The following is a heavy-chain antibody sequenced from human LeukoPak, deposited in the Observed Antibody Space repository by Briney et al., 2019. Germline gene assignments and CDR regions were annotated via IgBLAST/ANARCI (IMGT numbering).Heavy chain of an antibody. Sequence: GGSLRLSCAASGFTFSSYSMNWVRQAPGKGLEWVSSISSSDNYAYYADSVKGRFTTSRDNAKNSLYLQMNRLRAEDTAVYYCARDAKGYCANGVCAEWGQGTLVIVSS. CDR1: GFTFSSYS. CDR3: ARDAKGYCANGVCAE. J-gene: IGHJ4*02. D-gene: IGHD2-8*01. CDR2: ISSSDNYA. V-gene: IGHV3-21*01.